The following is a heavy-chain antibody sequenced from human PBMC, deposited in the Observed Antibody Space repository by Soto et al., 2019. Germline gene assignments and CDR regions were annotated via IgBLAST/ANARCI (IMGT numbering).Heavy chain of an antibody. V-gene: IGHV4-39*01. CDR2: IYYSGST. Sequence: SETLSLTCTVSGGSISSSSYYWGWIRQPPGKGLEWIGSIYYSGSTYYNPSLKSRVTISVDTSKNQFSLKLSSVTAADTAVYYCARPLNGSGSYPQPYFDYWGQGTLVTVSS. D-gene: IGHD3-10*01. CDR3: ARPLNGSGSYPQPYFDY. J-gene: IGHJ4*02. CDR1: GGSISSSSYY.